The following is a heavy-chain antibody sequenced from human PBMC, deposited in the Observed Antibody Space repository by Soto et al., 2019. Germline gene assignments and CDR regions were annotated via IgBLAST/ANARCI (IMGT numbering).Heavy chain of an antibody. V-gene: IGHV2-5*02. CDR1: GFPLSTSGVG. Sequence: SGATLVNPTQTLTLNCTFSGFPLSTSGVGVGWIRQPPGKALEWLALIYWDDDKRYSPSLKSRLTITKDTSKNQVVLTMTNMDPVDTATYYCAQWVHNWNNFRGFDYWGQGTLVTVSS. J-gene: IGHJ4*02. CDR3: AQWVHNWNNFRGFDY. CDR2: IYWDDDK. D-gene: IGHD1-20*01.